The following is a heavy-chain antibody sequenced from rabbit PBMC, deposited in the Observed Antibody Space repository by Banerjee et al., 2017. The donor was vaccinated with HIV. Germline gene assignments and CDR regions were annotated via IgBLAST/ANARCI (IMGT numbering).Heavy chain of an antibody. CDR2: IYTSSGIT. J-gene: IGHJ4*01. V-gene: IGHV1S43*01. Sequence: QSLEESGGDLVKPGASLSLTCTASGFSWGSSYYVCWVRQAPGKGPEWIACIYTSSGITWYASWVNGRFTISRSTSLDTVDLKMTSLTAADTATYFCARGLGYPNYFNLWGPGTL. CDR3: ARGLGYPNYFNL. CDR1: GFSWGSSYY. D-gene: IGHD1-1*01.